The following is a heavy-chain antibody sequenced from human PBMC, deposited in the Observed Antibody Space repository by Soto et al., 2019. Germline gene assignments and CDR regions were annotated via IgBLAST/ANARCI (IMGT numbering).Heavy chain of an antibody. D-gene: IGHD6-13*01. J-gene: IGHJ4*02. V-gene: IGHV4-34*01. CDR3: ARSGTAAGIRL. CDR1: GGSFSGYY. Sequence: VQLQQWGAGLLKPSETLSLTCAVYGGSFSGYYWSWIRQPPGKGLEWIGEINHSGSTNYNPSLKSRVTISVDTSKNQFSLKLSSVTAADTAVYYCARSGTAAGIRLWGQGTLVTVSS. CDR2: INHSGST.